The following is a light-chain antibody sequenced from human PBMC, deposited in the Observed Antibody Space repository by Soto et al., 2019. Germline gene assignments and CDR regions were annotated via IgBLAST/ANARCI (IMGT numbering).Light chain of an antibody. CDR2: EVS. J-gene: IGLJ2*01. Sequence: QSALTQPASVSGSPGQSITISCDGSSNDIGAYNFVSWYQHFPGKAPKLVIYEVSSRPSGVSYRFSGSKSGNTASLTISGLQAEDESHYYCSSSTASDTLIFGGGTQLTGL. V-gene: IGLV2-14*01. CDR3: SSSTASDTLI. CDR1: SNDIGAYNF.